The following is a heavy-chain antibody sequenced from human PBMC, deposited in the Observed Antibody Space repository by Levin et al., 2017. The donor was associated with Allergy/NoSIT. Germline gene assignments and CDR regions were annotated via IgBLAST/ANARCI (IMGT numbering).Heavy chain of an antibody. CDR3: ARDITMVRGVRGYNWFDP. D-gene: IGHD3-10*01. Sequence: SETLSLTCTVSGGSISSYYWSWIRQPPGKGLEWIGYIYCSGSTNYNPSLKSRVTISVDTSKNQFSLKLSSVTAADTAVYYCARDITMVRGVRGYNWFDPWGQGTLVTVSS. V-gene: IGHV4-59*01. CDR1: GGSISSYY. J-gene: IGHJ5*02. CDR2: IYCSGST.